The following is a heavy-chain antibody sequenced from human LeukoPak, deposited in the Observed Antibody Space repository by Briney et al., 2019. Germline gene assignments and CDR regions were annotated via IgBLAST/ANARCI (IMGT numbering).Heavy chain of an antibody. CDR3: ARLLAVAGTFDY. CDR2: ISSTSIYI. V-gene: IGHV3-21*01. Sequence: PGGSLRLSCAASGFTFSTYSMNWVRQAPGKGLEWVSSISSTSIYIYYADSLKGRFIISRDNAKSSLYLQMNSLRAEDTAVYYCARLLAVAGTFDYWGQGTLVTVSS. J-gene: IGHJ4*02. D-gene: IGHD6-19*01. CDR1: GFTFSTYS.